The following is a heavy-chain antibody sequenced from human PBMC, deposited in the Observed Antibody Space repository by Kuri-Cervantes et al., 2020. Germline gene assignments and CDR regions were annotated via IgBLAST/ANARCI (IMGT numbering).Heavy chain of an antibody. Sequence: GGSLRLSCAASGFTFSSHAMSWVRQVSGRGLEWVSGISGSGASIYYADSVKGRFTISRDNSKNTLYLQMNSLRAEDTAVYYCATTPYCSGGSCYLAAFDIWGQGTMVTVSS. J-gene: IGHJ3*02. D-gene: IGHD2-15*01. CDR1: GFTFSSHA. CDR2: ISGSGASI. V-gene: IGHV3-23*01. CDR3: ATTPYCSGGSCYLAAFDI.